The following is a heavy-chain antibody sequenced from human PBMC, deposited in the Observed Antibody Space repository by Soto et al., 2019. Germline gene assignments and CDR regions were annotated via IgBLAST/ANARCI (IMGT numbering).Heavy chain of an antibody. CDR3: ARDYYGSGSYIDY. CDR1: GFTFSSYS. CDR2: ISYDGSNK. D-gene: IGHD3-10*01. Sequence: GGSLRLSCAASGFTFSSYSMNWVRQAPGKGLEWVAVISYDGSNKYYADSVKGRFTISRDNSKNTLYLQMNSLRAEDTAVYYCARDYYGSGSYIDYWGQGTLVTVSS. J-gene: IGHJ4*02. V-gene: IGHV3-30*03.